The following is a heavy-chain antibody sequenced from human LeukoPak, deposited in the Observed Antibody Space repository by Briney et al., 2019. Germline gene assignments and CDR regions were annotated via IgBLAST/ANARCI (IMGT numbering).Heavy chain of an antibody. V-gene: IGHV3-30*02. CDR2: IRNDGSDT. CDR1: GLTFTSHG. J-gene: IGHJ2*01. D-gene: IGHD1-1*01. Sequence: PGGSLRLSCATSGLTFTSHGFHWVRQAAGKGLEWVAFIRNDGSDTYHANSVKGRFSISRDNSKNTVYLQMNSLRVEDTAVYYCAKWQRTGNWYFDLWGRGTLVTVSS. CDR3: AKWQRTGNWYFDL.